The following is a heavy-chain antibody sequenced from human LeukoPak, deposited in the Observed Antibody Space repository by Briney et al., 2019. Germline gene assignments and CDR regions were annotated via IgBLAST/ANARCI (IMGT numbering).Heavy chain of an antibody. CDR1: GFTFSTYG. J-gene: IGHJ5*02. CDR3: AKDGPLLWFGPTDA. CDR2: VSATGSGT. D-gene: IGHD3-10*01. Sequence: GGSPRLSCVASGFTFSTYGMSWVRQAPGKGLEWVAAVSATGSGTYYPDSLKGRFIISRDNSQNTVFLQMNSLRPEDTAFYFCAKDGPLLWFGPTDAWGQGILVTVS. V-gene: IGHV3-23*01.